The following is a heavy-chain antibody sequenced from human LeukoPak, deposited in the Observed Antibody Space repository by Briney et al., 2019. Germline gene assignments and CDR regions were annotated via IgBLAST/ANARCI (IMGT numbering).Heavy chain of an antibody. D-gene: IGHD3-16*01. CDR3: AREKTGGYFDY. V-gene: IGHV3-30-3*01. CDR1: GFTFSSYA. J-gene: IGHJ4*02. CDR2: ISYDESNK. Sequence: GGSLRLSCAASGFTFSSYAMHWVRQAPGKGLEWVAVISYDESNKYYADSVKGRFTISRDNSKNTLYLQMNSLRAEDTAVYYCAREKTGGYFDYWGQGTLVTVSS.